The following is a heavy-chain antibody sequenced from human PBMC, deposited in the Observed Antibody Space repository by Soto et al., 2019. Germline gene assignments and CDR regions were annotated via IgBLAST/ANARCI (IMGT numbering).Heavy chain of an antibody. CDR1: GDSVSGNSAA. J-gene: IGHJ4*02. Sequence: QTLSLTCAISGDSVSGNSAAWNWIRQSPSRGLEWLGRTYCRSRWYNDYAVSVKSRITVTPDTSKNQFSLHLNSVTPEDTAVYYCAREFPYYVRSERSPDYRGQGDLVTVYS. CDR2: TYCRSRWYN. CDR3: AREFPYYVRSERSPDY. V-gene: IGHV6-1*01. D-gene: IGHD3-16*01.